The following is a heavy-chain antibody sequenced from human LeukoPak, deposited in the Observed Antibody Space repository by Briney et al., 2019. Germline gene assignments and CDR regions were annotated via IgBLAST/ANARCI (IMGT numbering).Heavy chain of an antibody. J-gene: IGHJ6*03. CDR1: GYTFTSYD. CDR2: MNPNSGNT. D-gene: IGHD3-10*01. V-gene: IGHV1-8*01. Sequence: GASVKVSCKASGYTFTSYDINWVRQATGQGLEWMGWMNPNSGNTGYAQKFQGRVTMTRNTSISTAYMELRSLRSDDTAVYYCANTVRGVSQSYYYYYYMDVWGKGTTVTISS. CDR3: ANTVRGVSQSYYYYYYMDV.